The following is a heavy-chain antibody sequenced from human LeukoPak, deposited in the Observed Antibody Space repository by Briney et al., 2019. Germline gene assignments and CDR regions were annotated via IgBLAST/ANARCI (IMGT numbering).Heavy chain of an antibody. D-gene: IGHD4-11*01. Sequence: GASVKVSCKASGGTFSSYAISWVRQAPGQGLEWMGGIIPIFGTANYAQKFQGRVTITADESTSTAYMELSSLRSEDTAVYYCARGGLDYSNNGDWGQGTLVTVSS. CDR3: ARGGLDYSNNGD. V-gene: IGHV1-69*13. J-gene: IGHJ4*02. CDR1: GGTFSSYA. CDR2: IIPIFGTA.